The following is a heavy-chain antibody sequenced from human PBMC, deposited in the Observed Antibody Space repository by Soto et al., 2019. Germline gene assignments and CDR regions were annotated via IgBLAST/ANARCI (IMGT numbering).Heavy chain of an antibody. D-gene: IGHD6-13*01. V-gene: IGHV3-21*01. CDR2: ISSSSSYI. CDR3: ARALQSFGIAAAGAGDYYYYGMDV. CDR1: GFTFSSYS. J-gene: IGHJ6*02. Sequence: PGGSLRLSCAASGFTFSSYSMNWVRQAPGKGLEWVSSISSSSSYIYYADSVKGRFTISRDNAKNSLYLQMNSLRAEDTAVYYCARALQSFGIAAAGAGDYYYYGMDVWGQGTTVTVSS.